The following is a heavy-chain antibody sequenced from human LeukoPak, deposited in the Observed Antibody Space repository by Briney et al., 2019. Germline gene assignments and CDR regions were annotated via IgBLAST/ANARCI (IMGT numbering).Heavy chain of an antibody. CDR1: GGSFSGYY. V-gene: IGHV4-34*01. D-gene: IGHD3-22*01. CDR3: ARGGLYDSSGYYYAY. CDR2: INHSGST. J-gene: IGHJ4*02. Sequence: PSETLSLTCADYGGSFSGYYWSWIRQPPGKGLEWIGEINHSGSTNYNPSLKSRVTISVDTSKNQFSLKLSSVTAADTAVYYCARGGLYDSSGYYYAYWGQGTLVTVSS.